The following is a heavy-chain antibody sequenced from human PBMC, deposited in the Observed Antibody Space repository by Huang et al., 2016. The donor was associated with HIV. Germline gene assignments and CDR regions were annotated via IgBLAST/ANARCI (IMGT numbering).Heavy chain of an antibody. J-gene: IGHJ3*02. CDR2: IKIDGRTT. D-gene: IGHD2-15*01. CDR1: GFKFSNYG. Sequence: EEHLVESGGGLVQPGGSLILSCEASGFKFSNYGMQWVRQAPGKGLMWVSRIKIDGRTTDYAESVKGRFTSSRDNAKNTLYLQMSSLTAEDTAIYYCARAGGFEIWGQGTVVTVSS. V-gene: IGHV3-74*01. CDR3: ARAGGFEI.